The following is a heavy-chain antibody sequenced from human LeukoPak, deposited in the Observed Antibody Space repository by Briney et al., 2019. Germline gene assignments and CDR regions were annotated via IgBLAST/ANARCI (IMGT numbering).Heavy chain of an antibody. V-gene: IGHV1-18*01. CDR3: AKDYGDYNYYYYMDV. J-gene: IGHJ6*03. Sequence: ASVRVSCKASGYTFSIYGFSWVRQAPGQGLEWMGWISVYNGNTNYAQKFQGRVTITRNTSISTAYMELSSLRSEDTAVYYCAKDYGDYNYYYYMDVWGKGTTVTVSS. CDR2: ISVYNGNT. CDR1: GYTFSIYG. D-gene: IGHD4-17*01.